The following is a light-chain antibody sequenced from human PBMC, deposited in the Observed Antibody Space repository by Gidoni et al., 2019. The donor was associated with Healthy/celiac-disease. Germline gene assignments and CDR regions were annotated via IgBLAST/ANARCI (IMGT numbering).Light chain of an antibody. J-gene: IGLJ2*01. Sequence: QSALTQPRSVSGSPGQSVTISCTGTSSDVGGYNYVSWYQQHPGKAPKLMIYDVSKRPSGVPDRFSGSKSGNTASLTISGLQAEDEADYYCCSYAGSSVCGGGTKLTVL. CDR1: SSDVGGYNY. CDR3: CSYAGSSV. V-gene: IGLV2-11*01. CDR2: DVS.